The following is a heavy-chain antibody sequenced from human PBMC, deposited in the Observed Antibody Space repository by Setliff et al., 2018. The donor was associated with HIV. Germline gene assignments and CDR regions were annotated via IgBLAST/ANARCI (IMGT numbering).Heavy chain of an antibody. CDR3: ARNPRIAVAGTDYYYYMDV. J-gene: IGHJ6*03. V-gene: IGHV1-46*01. CDR2: INPSGGST. D-gene: IGHD6-19*01. CDR1: GYTFTSYY. Sequence: GASVKVSCKASGYTFTSYYMHWVRQAPGQGLEWMGIINPSGGSTSYAQKFQGRVTMTRDTSTSTVYMELSSLRSEDTAMYYCARNPRIAVAGTDYYYYMDVWGKGTTVTVSS.